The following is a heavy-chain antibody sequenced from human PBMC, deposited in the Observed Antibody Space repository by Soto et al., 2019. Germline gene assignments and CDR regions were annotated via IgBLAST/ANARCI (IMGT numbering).Heavy chain of an antibody. CDR1: GFTASSNY. J-gene: IGHJ4*02. D-gene: IGHD5-12*01. Sequence: GGSLRLSCAASGFTASSNYMSWVRQAPGKGLEWVSVIYSGGSTYYADSVKGRFTISRDNSKNTLYLQMNSLRAEDTAVYYCARDRADSGYDSWGQGTLVTVSS. V-gene: IGHV3-66*01. CDR2: IYSGGST. CDR3: ARDRADSGYDS.